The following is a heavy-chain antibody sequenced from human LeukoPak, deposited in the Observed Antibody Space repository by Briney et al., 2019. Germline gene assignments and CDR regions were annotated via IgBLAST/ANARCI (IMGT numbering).Heavy chain of an antibody. V-gene: IGHV4-59*08. J-gene: IGHJ6*02. CDR2: IYYGGST. CDR1: GGSISSYY. D-gene: IGHD2-15*01. CDR3: ARRQGYCSGGSCYYNYYGMDV. Sequence: PSETLSLTCTVSGGSISSYYWSWIRQPPGKGLEWIGYIYYGGSTNYNPSLKSRVTISVDTSKNQFSLKLSSVTAADTAVYYCARRQGYCSGGSCYYNYYGMDVWGQGTTVTVSS.